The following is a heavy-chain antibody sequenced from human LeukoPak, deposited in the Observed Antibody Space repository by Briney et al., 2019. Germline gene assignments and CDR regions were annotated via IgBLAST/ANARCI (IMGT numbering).Heavy chain of an antibody. CDR3: ARQTNGAFDV. CDR2: IYYTGNA. Sequence: SETLSLTCTVSGGPISPYYWSWIRQPPGKGLEWIGYIYYTGNANYNPSLKSRVTISVDTSKTQFSLKLSSVTAADTAVYFCARQTNGAFDVWGQGTMVTVSS. J-gene: IGHJ3*01. D-gene: IGHD1-14*01. V-gene: IGHV4-59*08. CDR1: GGPISPYY.